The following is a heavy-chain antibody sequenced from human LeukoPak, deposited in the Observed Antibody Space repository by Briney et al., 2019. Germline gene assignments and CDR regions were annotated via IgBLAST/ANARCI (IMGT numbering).Heavy chain of an antibody. CDR2: TSGSGGST. J-gene: IGHJ4*02. Sequence: GGSLRLSCAASGFTFSSYAMSWVRQAPGKGLEWVSTTSGSGGSTYYADSVKGRFTISRDNSKNTLYLQVNSLRAEDTAVYYCAKGSHAIVTTNYFDYWGQGTLVTVSS. V-gene: IGHV3-23*01. CDR1: GFTFSSYA. D-gene: IGHD5-12*01. CDR3: AKGSHAIVTTNYFDY.